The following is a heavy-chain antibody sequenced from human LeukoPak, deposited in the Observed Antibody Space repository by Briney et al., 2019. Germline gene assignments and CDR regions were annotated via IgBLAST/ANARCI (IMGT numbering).Heavy chain of an antibody. CDR1: GYTLTELS. Sequence: ASVKVSCKVSGYTLTELSMHWVRQAPGKGLEWMGGFDPEDGETIYAQKFQGRVTMTEDTSTDTAYMELSSLRSEDTAVYYCATGTIVATIFDYWGQGTLVNVSS. V-gene: IGHV1-24*01. J-gene: IGHJ4*02. CDR2: FDPEDGET. D-gene: IGHD5-12*01. CDR3: ATGTIVATIFDY.